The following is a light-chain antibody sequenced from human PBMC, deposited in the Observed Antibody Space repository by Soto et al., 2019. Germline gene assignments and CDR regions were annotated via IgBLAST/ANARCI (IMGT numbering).Light chain of an antibody. Sequence: QSVLTQPASVSGSPGQSITISCTGTSGDVGTYNLVSWCQQHPGRAPKLIIFEVNKRPSGVSNRLSGSKSGNTASLAISGLQADDEADYHCCSYAGRSNVVCGGGTKPTVL. CDR2: EVN. CDR3: CSYAGRSNVV. CDR1: SGDVGTYNL. V-gene: IGLV2-23*02. J-gene: IGLJ2*01.